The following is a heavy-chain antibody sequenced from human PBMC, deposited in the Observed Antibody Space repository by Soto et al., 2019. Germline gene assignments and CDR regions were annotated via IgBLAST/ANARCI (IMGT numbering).Heavy chain of an antibody. CDR1: GFTVSSNY. CDR3: ARDTIVVVPPETYYYYGMDV. CDR2: IYSGGST. V-gene: IGHV3-53*01. J-gene: IGHJ6*02. Sequence: HPGGSLRLSCAASGFTVSSNYMSWVRQAPGKGLEWVSVIYSGGSTYYADSVKGRFTISRDNSKNTLYLQMNSLRAEDTAVYYCARDTIVVVPPETYYYYGMDVWGQGTTVTVSS. D-gene: IGHD2-21*01.